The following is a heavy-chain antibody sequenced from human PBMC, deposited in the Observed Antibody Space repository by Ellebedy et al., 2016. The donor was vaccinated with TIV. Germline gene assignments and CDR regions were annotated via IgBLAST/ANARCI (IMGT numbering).Heavy chain of an antibody. CDR1: GFTFSSYA. CDR2: ISGSGGSM. V-gene: IGHV3-23*01. J-gene: IGHJ4*02. CDR3: AKDLFYDSFGPFDY. D-gene: IGHD3-22*01. Sequence: GESLKISCAASGFTFSSYAMSWVRQAPGKGLQWDAGISGSGGSMYYAESVKGRFTISRDTSKNTVNLQMNSLRVEETAIYYCAKDLFYDSFGPFDYWGQGTLVTVSS.